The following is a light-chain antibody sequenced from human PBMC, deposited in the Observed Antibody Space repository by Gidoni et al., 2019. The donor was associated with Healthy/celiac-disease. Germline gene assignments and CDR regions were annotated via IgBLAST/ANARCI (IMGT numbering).Light chain of an antibody. Sequence: QSALTQPASVSGSPGQSITISCTGPSSDVGGYNYVSWYQQHPGKAPKLLIYEVSNRPSGVSNRFSGSKSGNTASLTISGLQAEDEADYYCSSHTSSSTLGVFGGGTKLTVL. V-gene: IGLV2-14*01. CDR2: EVS. CDR3: SSHTSSSTLGV. CDR1: SSDVGGYNY. J-gene: IGLJ3*02.